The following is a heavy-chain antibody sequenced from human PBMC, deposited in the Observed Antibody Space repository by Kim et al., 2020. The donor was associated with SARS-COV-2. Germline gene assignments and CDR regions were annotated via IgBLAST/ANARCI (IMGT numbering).Heavy chain of an antibody. D-gene: IGHD3-22*01. V-gene: IGHV1-18*01. CDR3: ARASGYYSSSDY. J-gene: IGHJ4*02. Sequence: YAQKLQGRVTMTTDTSTSTAYMELRSLRSDDTAVYYCARASGYYSSSDYWGQGTLVTVSS.